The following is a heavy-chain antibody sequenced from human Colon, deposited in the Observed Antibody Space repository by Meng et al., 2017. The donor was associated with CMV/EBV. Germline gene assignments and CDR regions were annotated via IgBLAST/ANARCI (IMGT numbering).Heavy chain of an antibody. V-gene: IGHV3-23*01. CDR1: GFTFSSYA. D-gene: IGHD6-19*01. J-gene: IGHJ6*02. CDR2: IGGTGTIT. CDR3: ARADSSGHFYGMDV. Sequence: GGSLRLSCAASGFTFSSYAMSWVRQAPGKGLEWVSVIGGTGTITHYADSVKGRFAISRDNSKNTLYLQMNSLRTEDTAVYYCARADSSGHFYGMDVWGQGTTVTVSS.